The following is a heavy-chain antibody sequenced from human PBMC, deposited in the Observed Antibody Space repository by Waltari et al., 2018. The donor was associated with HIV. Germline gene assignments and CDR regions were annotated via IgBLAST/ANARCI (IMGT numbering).Heavy chain of an antibody. CDR1: GFTFRGFT. Sequence: EVQLVESGGGLVQPGGSLNLSCAASGFTFRGFTMHWVRQASGKGLEWVGRIRTKANSSATAYAASVKGRFIISRDDSKNTAYLQMNNLKTEDTAVYYCTRLVAAVAGTGYWGQGTLVTVSS. CDR3: TRLVAAVAGTGY. CDR2: IRTKANSSAT. D-gene: IGHD6-19*01. J-gene: IGHJ4*02. V-gene: IGHV3-73*01.